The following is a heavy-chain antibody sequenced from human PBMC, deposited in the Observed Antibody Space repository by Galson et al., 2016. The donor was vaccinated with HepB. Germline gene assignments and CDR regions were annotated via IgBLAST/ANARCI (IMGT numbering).Heavy chain of an antibody. CDR1: GFTFSDSA. D-gene: IGHD2-15*01. J-gene: IGHJ3*02. Sequence: SLRLSCAASGFTFSDSAMRWVRRASGKGLEWVGRIRSKANSYATAYGASVKGRFTISRDDSENTAYLQMNSLKAEDTAVYYCTTGEAIVGAAYMRDAFDILGPGTMVTVSS. CDR3: TTGEAIVGAAYMRDAFDI. V-gene: IGHV3-73*01. CDR2: IRSKANSYAT.